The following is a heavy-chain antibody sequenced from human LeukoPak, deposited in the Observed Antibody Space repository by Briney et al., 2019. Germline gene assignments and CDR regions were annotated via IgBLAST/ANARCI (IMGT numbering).Heavy chain of an antibody. Sequence: GGSLRLSCAASGFTFGDYAMSWFRQAPGKGLEWVGFITSKAYGGTTEYAASVKGRFTISRDDSKSIAYLQMNSLKTEDTAVYYCTRVRELLGEFDYYYGMDVWGQGTLVTVSS. CDR2: ITSKAYGGTT. D-gene: IGHD1-26*01. J-gene: IGHJ6*02. CDR3: TRVRELLGEFDYYYGMDV. V-gene: IGHV3-49*03. CDR1: GFTFGDYA.